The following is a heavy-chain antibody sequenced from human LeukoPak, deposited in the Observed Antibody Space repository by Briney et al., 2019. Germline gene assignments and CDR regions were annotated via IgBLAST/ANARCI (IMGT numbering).Heavy chain of an antibody. D-gene: IGHD2-21*02. Sequence: EASVKVSCKASGYTFTSYGISWVRQAPGQGLEWMGRISAYNGNTNYAQKLQGRVTMTTDTSTSTAYMELRSLRSDDTAVYYCAREGDCGGDCYPAGYSFDYWGQGTLVTVSS. CDR2: ISAYNGNT. CDR3: AREGDCGGDCYPAGYSFDY. CDR1: GYTFTSYG. J-gene: IGHJ4*02. V-gene: IGHV1-18*01.